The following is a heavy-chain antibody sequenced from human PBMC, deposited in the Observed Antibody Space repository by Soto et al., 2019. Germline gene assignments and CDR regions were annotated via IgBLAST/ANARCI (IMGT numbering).Heavy chain of an antibody. Sequence: QVQLVQSGAEVKKPGSSVKVSCKASGGTFSSYTISWVRQAPGQGLEWMGRIIPILGIVNYAQKFQGRVTITADKSTSTAYMELSSLRSEDTAVYYCARGATSSGCHYFVYWGQGTLVTVSS. D-gene: IGHD6-19*01. V-gene: IGHV1-69*02. CDR2: IIPILGIV. J-gene: IGHJ4*02. CDR3: ARGATSSGCHYFVY. CDR1: GGTFSSYT.